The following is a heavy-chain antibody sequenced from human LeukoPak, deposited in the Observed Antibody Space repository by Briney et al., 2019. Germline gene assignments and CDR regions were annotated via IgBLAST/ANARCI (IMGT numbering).Heavy chain of an antibody. D-gene: IGHD4-11*01. V-gene: IGHV3-33*06. J-gene: IGHJ4*02. CDR3: AKDAQRGFDYSNSLEY. CDR1: GFTYSHYG. CDR2: IWSDATEK. Sequence: GGSLRLSCAASGFTYSHYGMHWVRQAPGKGLEWVGAIWSDATEKYYGDAVKGRFTISRDNSRNTLYLQMNSLRAEDTAVYYCAKDAQRGFDYSNSLEYWGQGTLVTVSS.